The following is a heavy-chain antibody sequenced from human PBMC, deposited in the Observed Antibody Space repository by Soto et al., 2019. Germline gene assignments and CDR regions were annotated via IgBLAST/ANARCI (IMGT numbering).Heavy chain of an antibody. Sequence: QVQLVQSGAEVKKPGASVKVSCKASGYTFTGYYMHWVRQAPGQGLEWMGWINPNSGGTNYAQKFQGWVTMTRDTSISTAYMELSRLRSDDTAVYYCARGSGGATDYYYYGMDVWGQGTTVTVSS. V-gene: IGHV1-2*04. CDR2: INPNSGGT. CDR3: ARGSGGATDYYYYGMDV. D-gene: IGHD1-26*01. CDR1: GYTFTGYY. J-gene: IGHJ6*02.